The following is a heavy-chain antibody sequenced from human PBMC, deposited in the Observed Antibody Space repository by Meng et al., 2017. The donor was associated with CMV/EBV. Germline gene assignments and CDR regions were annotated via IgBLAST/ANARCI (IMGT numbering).Heavy chain of an antibody. CDR1: GGTFSSYA. CDR3: ARGSGAGTTWSYFDY. V-gene: IGHV1-69*12. Sequence: QVQLVQSGAEVKEPGSAVKVSCKASGGTFSSYAISWVRQAPGQGLEWMGGIIPIFGTANYAQKFQGRVTITADECTSTAYMELSSLRSEDTAVYYCARGSGAGTTWSYFDYWGQGTLVTVSS. D-gene: IGHD1-7*01. CDR2: IIPIFGTA. J-gene: IGHJ4*02.